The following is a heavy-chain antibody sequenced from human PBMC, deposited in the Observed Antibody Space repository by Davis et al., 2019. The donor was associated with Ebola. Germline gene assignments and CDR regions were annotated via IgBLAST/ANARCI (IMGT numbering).Heavy chain of an antibody. J-gene: IGHJ3*02. CDR1: GFTFDDYA. V-gene: IGHV3-9*01. Sequence: SLKISCAASGFTFDDYAMHWVRQAPGKGLEWVSGISWNSGSIGYADSVKGRFTISRDNSKNTLYLQMNSLRAEDTAVYYCASPNYYDSSGYYSPGAFDIWGQGTMVTVSS. CDR3: ASPNYYDSSGYYSPGAFDI. D-gene: IGHD3-22*01. CDR2: ISWNSGSI.